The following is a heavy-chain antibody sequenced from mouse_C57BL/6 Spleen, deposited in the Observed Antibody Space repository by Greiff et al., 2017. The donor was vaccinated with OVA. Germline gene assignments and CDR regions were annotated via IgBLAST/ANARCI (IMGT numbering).Heavy chain of an antibody. D-gene: IGHD1-1*01. Sequence: QVQLQQSGAELVMPGASVKLSCKASGYTFTSYWMHWVKHRPGQGLEWIGEIDPSDSYTNYNQKFKGKSTLTVDKSSSTAYMQLSSLTSEDSAVYYCARGGYYGSSLWYFDVWGTGTTVTVSS. J-gene: IGHJ1*03. V-gene: IGHV1-69*01. CDR3: ARGGYYGSSLWYFDV. CDR2: IDPSDSYT. CDR1: GYTFTSYW.